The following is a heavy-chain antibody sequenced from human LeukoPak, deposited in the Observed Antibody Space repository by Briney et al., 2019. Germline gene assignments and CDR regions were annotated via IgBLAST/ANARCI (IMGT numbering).Heavy chain of an antibody. D-gene: IGHD3-10*01. CDR3: VKLLWEFASAPFDY. CDR1: GFSSSSYS. V-gene: IGHV3-23*01. CDR2: ISGTGYTT. Sequence: GGSLRLSCAASGFSSSSYSMSWVRQAPGEGLEWVSLISGTGYTTYYADSVKGRFTISRDNSKNTLYLQMNSLRADDTAVYYCVKLLWEFASAPFDYWGQGILVTVSS. J-gene: IGHJ4*02.